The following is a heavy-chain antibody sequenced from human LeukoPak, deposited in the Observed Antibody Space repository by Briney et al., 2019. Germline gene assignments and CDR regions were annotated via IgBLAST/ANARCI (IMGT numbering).Heavy chain of an antibody. CDR1: GFTFSNYA. V-gene: IGHV3-23*01. J-gene: IGHJ6*02. CDR2: MSESGGTI. D-gene: IGHD6-13*01. CDR3: ARGPWGAAADPYYYYGMDV. Sequence: PGGSLRLSCAASGFTFSNYAMSWVRQAPGKGLEWISGMSESGGTIWYADSVKGRFTISRDNSKNTLYLQMNSLRAEDTAVYYCARGPWGAAADPYYYYGMDVWGQGTTVTVSS.